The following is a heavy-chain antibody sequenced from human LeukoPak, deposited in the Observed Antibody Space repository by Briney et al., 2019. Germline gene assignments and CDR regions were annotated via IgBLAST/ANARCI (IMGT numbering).Heavy chain of an antibody. Sequence: GGSLRLSFPASGLHFYYLAMSWGGQAPGKGLEWVSAISGSGGSTYYADSVKGRFTISRDNYKNTLYLQMNSLRAEDTALYYCVIVGVAAAMVGGFDIWGQGTMVTVSS. J-gene: IGHJ3*02. D-gene: IGHD2-2*01. CDR3: VIVGVAAAMVGGFDI. CDR1: GLHFYYLA. CDR2: ISGSGGST. V-gene: IGHV3-23*01.